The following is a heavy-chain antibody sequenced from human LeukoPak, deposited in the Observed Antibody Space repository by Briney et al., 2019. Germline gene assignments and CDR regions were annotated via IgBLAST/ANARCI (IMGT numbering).Heavy chain of an antibody. CDR2: IIPIFGTA. J-gene: IGHJ6*04. V-gene: IGHV1-69*06. CDR3: ASVVPAAIEHSGMDV. D-gene: IGHD2-2*01. CDR1: GGTFSSYA. Sequence: ASVKVSCKASGGTFSSYAISWVRQAPGQGLEWMGGIIPIFGTASYAQKFQGRVTITADKSTSTAYMELSSLRSEDTAVYYCASVVPAAIEHSGMDVWGKGTTVTVSS.